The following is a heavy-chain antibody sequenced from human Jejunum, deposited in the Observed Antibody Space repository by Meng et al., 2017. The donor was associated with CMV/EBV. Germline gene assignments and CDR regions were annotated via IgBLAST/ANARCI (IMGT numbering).Heavy chain of an antibody. CDR3: ARDHDYGEYGGWFDP. V-gene: IGHV4-31*02. Sequence: SGASVDIRGYSWNWIRQRPGKGLEWIGHISHSGTTYYDPSLKSRVTISSDTSKNQFFLNLESVTAADTAVYYCARDHDYGEYGGWFDPWGQGTLVTVS. CDR1: GASVDIRGYS. CDR2: ISHSGTT. D-gene: IGHD4-17*01. J-gene: IGHJ5*02.